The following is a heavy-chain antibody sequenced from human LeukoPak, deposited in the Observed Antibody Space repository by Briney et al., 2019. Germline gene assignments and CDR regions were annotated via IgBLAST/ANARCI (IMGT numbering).Heavy chain of an antibody. D-gene: IGHD3-16*01. CDR3: ARDQFWGSRPKSYYSYYMDV. Sequence: ASVKVSCKASGYTFTSYYIHWVRQAPGQGLELMGITNPSGGSTSYAQKFQGRVTMTRDMSTSTVYMELSSLRSEDTAVYYCARDQFWGSRPKSYYSYYMDVWGKGTTVTVSS. J-gene: IGHJ6*03. CDR1: GYTFTSYY. V-gene: IGHV1-46*01. CDR2: TNPSGGST.